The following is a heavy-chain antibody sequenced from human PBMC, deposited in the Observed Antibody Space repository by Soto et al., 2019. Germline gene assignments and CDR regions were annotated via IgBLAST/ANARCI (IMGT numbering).Heavy chain of an antibody. CDR3: ARDFDSSSLYRLEQ. CDR1: GGSINTYF. Sequence: QVQLQESGPGLVKPSETLSLTCTVSGGSINTYFWSWMRQPAGKGLEWIGRIYTSGTANYNPSLVGRVLMSVDTSKNQFSLKVTSVTAADTAVYYCARDFDSSSLYRLEQWGQGTLVIVSS. D-gene: IGHD6-13*01. J-gene: IGHJ4*02. V-gene: IGHV4-4*07. CDR2: IYTSGTA.